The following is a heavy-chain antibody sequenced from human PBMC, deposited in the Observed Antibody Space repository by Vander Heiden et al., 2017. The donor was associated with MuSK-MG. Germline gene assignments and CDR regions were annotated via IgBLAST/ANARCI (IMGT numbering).Heavy chain of an antibody. Sequence: QVQLVQSGAEVKKPGASVKVSCKASGYTFSGYYMHWVRQAPGQGLEWMGWINPNSGDTKYAQKGQGRVTMTRDTAITTSQMELRRLSSDETAVYYCVKGETITMAATGSDYWGQGTLLTVSS. CDR3: VKGETITMAATGSDY. J-gene: IGHJ4*02. CDR2: INPNSGDT. D-gene: IGHD6-19*01. CDR1: GYTFSGYY. V-gene: IGHV1-2*02.